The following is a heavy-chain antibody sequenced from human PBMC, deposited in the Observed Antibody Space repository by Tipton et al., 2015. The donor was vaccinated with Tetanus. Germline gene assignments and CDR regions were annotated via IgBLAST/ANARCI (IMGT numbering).Heavy chain of an antibody. J-gene: IGHJ6*02. D-gene: IGHD2-2*01. CDR3: SRALGSTDPQQPGVYFFYYYGMDV. CDR1: GDSISRGSYT. Sequence: TLSLTCTVSGDSISRGSYTWSWIRQRPGKGLEWIGYIFHSGSTSYNPSLKCRVTISLDRSKNQFSLSLRSVTAADTAVYFCSRALGSTDPQQPGVYFFYYYGMDVWGHGTTVTVSS. CDR2: IFHSGST. V-gene: IGHV4-30-2*01.